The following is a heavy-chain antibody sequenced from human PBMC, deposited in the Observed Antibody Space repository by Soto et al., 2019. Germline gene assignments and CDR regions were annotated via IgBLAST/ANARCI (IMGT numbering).Heavy chain of an antibody. Sequence: GGSLRLSCAASGFTFSSYYMHWVRQAPGKGLEWAAAITSDGGNKVYGDSAKGRFTISRDNAKNSLYLQMNSLRAEDTAVYYCARETAVAGNSDYWGQGTLVTVSS. D-gene: IGHD6-19*01. CDR1: GFTFSSYY. CDR2: ITSDGGNK. V-gene: IGHV3-30*03. CDR3: ARETAVAGNSDY. J-gene: IGHJ4*02.